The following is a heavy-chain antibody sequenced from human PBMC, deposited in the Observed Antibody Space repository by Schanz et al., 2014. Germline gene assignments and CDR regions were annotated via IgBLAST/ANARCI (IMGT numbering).Heavy chain of an antibody. D-gene: IGHD2-2*01. V-gene: IGHV3-9*01. Sequence: EVQLVESGGGLVQPGRSLRLSCAASGFTFDNYAMHWVRQAPGKGLEWVSSISWNSGSVAYADSVKGRFTISRDDAKNSLYLQMKSLRAEDTALYFCGRSDSSTIDYWGQGTLVTVSS. CDR1: GFTFDNYA. CDR3: GRSDSSTIDY. J-gene: IGHJ4*02. CDR2: ISWNSGSV.